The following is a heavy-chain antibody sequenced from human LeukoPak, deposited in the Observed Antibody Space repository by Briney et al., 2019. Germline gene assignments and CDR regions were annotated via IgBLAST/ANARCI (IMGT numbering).Heavy chain of an antibody. J-gene: IGHJ4*02. CDR1: GFTFSDYY. Sequence: GGSLRLSCAASGFTFSDYYMSWIRQAPGRGLERVSYISSSGTTIYYADSVKGRFTISRDNAKNSLYLQMNNLRAEDTAVYYCARDEGNLAYSNYGFDYWGQGTLVTVSS. CDR2: ISSSGTTI. D-gene: IGHD4-11*01. V-gene: IGHV3-11*01. CDR3: ARDEGNLAYSNYGFDY.